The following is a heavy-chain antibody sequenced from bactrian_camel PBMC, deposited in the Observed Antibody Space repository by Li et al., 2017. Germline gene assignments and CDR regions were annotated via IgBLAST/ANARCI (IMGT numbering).Heavy chain of an antibody. J-gene: IGHJ7*01. CDR1: GYIYSTYC. Sequence: HVQLVESGGGSVQAGGSLRLSCVGFGYIYSTYCIAWFRQAPGKEREGVAAISRADDSTYYADSVKGRVAISQDNDKATVYLQMNSLKPEDTAMYHCAAGPRRGPSCATWMKHYIDMDYRGKGTQVTVS. V-gene: IGHV3-3*01. D-gene: IGHD1*01. CDR2: ISRADDST.